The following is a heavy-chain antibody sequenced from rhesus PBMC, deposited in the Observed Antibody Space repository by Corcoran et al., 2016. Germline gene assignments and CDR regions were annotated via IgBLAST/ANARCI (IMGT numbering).Heavy chain of an antibody. J-gene: IGHJ4*01. CDR2: INPYKGNT. CDR3: GRTKSGSYSYVDY. Sequence: QVQLVQSGAEVKKPGSSVKVSCTASGYTFSAYYIHWVRKVPRHGLEWMGWINPYKGNTKYTQKLQDRVTMTRDTSTNTAYMELSSLTSEDTAVYYCGRTKSGSYSYVDYWGQGVLVTVSS. V-gene: IGHV1S2*01. D-gene: IGHD3-16*01. CDR1: GYTFSAYY.